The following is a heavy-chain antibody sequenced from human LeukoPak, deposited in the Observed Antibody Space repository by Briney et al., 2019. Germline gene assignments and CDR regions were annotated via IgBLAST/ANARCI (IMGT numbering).Heavy chain of an antibody. Sequence: PGGSLRLSCAASGFTFSSYGMHWVRQAPGKGLEWVAVISYDGSNKYYADSVKGRFTISRDNSKNTLYLQMNSLRAEDTAVYYCAKGDYYGSGKPYCFDYWGQGTLVTVSS. CDR1: GFTFSSYG. CDR2: ISYDGSNK. D-gene: IGHD3-10*01. J-gene: IGHJ4*02. V-gene: IGHV3-30*18. CDR3: AKGDYYGSGKPYCFDY.